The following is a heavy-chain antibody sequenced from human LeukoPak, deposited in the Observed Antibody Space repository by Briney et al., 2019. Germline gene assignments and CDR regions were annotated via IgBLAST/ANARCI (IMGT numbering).Heavy chain of an antibody. CDR2: ISGSGGST. Sequence: GGSLRLSCAASGFTFSGYAMSWVRQAPGKGLEWVSAISGSGGSTYYADSVKGRFTISRDNSKNTLYLQMNSLRAEGTAVYYCAKDQNVVVPAAGCRFDPWGQGTLVTVSS. J-gene: IGHJ5*02. CDR3: AKDQNVVVPAAGCRFDP. D-gene: IGHD2-2*01. V-gene: IGHV3-23*01. CDR1: GFTFSGYA.